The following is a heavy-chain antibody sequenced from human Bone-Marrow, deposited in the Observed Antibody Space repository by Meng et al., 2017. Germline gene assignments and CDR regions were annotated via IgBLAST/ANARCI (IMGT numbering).Heavy chain of an antibody. V-gene: IGHV4-31*01. Sequence: QVQLQGSGPGLVKPSQTLSLTCTVSGGSIRCGGYYWSWIRQHPGKGLEWIGYIYYSGTTYYNAFLSSLVTISVEQSQNQFSLNMSSVTAAETAVYYCARDIRQGGNIWFDPWGQGTLVTVSS. CDR2: IYYSGTT. CDR1: GGSIRCGGYY. CDR3: ARDIRQGGNIWFDP. D-gene: IGHD3-16*01. J-gene: IGHJ5*02.